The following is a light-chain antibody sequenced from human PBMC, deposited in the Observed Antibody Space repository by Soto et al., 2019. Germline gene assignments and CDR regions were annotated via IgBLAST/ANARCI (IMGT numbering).Light chain of an antibody. CDR3: QQYGRSPT. J-gene: IGKJ1*01. CDR2: DAS. Sequence: IVLTQSPDTLSLSTGERATLSCRASQSVSSNYLAWYQQKLGQAPRLLIYDASRRATGIPDRFSGSGSGTDFTLTISRLEPEDFVVYYCQQYGRSPTFGQGTK. V-gene: IGKV3-20*01. CDR1: QSVSSNY.